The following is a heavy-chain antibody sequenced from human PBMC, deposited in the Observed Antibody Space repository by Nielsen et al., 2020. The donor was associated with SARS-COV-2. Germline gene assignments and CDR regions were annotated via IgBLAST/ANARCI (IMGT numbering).Heavy chain of an antibody. V-gene: IGHV3-30*18. J-gene: IGHJ6*03. CDR2: ISYDGSNK. CDR1: GFTFSSYG. CDR3: AKDAATYYYDSRGYSYMDV. Sequence: GESLKISCAASGFTFSSYGMHWVRQAPGKGLEWVAVISYDGSNKYYADSVKGRFTISRDNSKNTLYLQMNSLRAEDTAVYYCAKDAATYYYDSRGYSYMDVWGKGTTVTVSS. D-gene: IGHD3-22*01.